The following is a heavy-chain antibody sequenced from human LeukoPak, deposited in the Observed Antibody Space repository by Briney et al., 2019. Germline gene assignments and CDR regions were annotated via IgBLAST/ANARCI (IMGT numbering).Heavy chain of an antibody. J-gene: IGHJ6*03. CDR1: GSTFTSSA. Sequence: SVKVCCKASGSTFTSSAIQWVRQARGQRLEWIGWIVVGSGNTNYAQKVQERVTIIRDMSTSTAYMELSSLRSEDTAVYYCAKEVRYGHYYYYYYMDVWGKGTTVTISS. CDR3: AKEVRYGHYYYYYYMDV. CDR2: IVVGSGNT. D-gene: IGHD4-17*01. V-gene: IGHV1-58*02.